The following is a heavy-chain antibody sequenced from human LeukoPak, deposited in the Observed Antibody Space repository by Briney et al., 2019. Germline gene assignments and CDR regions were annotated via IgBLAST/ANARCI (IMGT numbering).Heavy chain of an antibody. CDR1: GFTFSSYS. Sequence: GGSLRLSCAASGFTFSSYSTNWVRQAPGKGLEWVSSISSSSSSYIYYADSVKGRFTISRDNAKNSLYLQMNSLRAEDTAVYYCARDLYSTMVRGVSGYWGQGTLVTVSS. D-gene: IGHD3-10*01. J-gene: IGHJ4*02. CDR2: ISSSSSSYI. V-gene: IGHV3-21*01. CDR3: ARDLYSTMVRGVSGY.